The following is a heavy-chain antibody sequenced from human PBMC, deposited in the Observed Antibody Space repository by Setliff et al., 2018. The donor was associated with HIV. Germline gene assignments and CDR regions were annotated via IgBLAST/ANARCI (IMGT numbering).Heavy chain of an antibody. V-gene: IGHV4-39*07. J-gene: IGHJ4*02. D-gene: IGHD4-17*01. CDR1: GDSLSRSPYY. CDR2: VYYTGSA. CDR3: ARHKTHDYDGNSVYFDF. Sequence: SETLSLTCSVSGDSLSRSPYYRGWIRQAPGKGLEWIGNVYYTGSAFYNPSLKSRVTISVDTSKNQFSLRLTSVTAADTAIYYCARHKTHDYDGNSVYFDFWGQGILVTVSS.